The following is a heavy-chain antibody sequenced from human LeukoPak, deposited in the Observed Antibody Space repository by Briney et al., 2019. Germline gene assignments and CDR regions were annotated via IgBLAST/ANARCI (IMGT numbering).Heavy chain of an antibody. CDR2: FFTSGTSGTA. Sequence: SETLSLTCTVSGGSVSSYYWSWIRQPAGKGLEFIGRFFTSGTSGTANYNPSLKNRVTMSLDTSKNQFSLKLTSVTAADTAVYYCASPIPPRFPFDYWGQGTLVTVSS. J-gene: IGHJ4*02. V-gene: IGHV4-4*07. CDR1: GGSVSSYY. D-gene: IGHD3-16*01. CDR3: ASPIPPRFPFDY.